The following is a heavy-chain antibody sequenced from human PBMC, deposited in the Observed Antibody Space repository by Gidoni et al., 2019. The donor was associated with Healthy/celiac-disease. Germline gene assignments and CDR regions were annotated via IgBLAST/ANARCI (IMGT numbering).Heavy chain of an antibody. CDR1: GCTVSSNY. D-gene: IGHD3-22*01. CDR2: IYSGGST. CDR3: ARDLRYYDSSGQTGYFQH. V-gene: IGHV3-66*02. Sequence: EVQLVESGGGLVQPGGSLRPSCAASGCTVSSNYMSWVRQAPGKGLEWVSVIYSGGSTYYADSVKGRFTISRDNSKNTLYLQMNSLRAEDTAVYYCARDLRYYDSSGQTGYFQHWGQGTLVTVSS. J-gene: IGHJ1*01.